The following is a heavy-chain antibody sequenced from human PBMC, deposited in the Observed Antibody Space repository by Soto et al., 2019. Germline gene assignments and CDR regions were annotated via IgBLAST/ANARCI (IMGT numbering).Heavy chain of an antibody. J-gene: IGHJ1*01. CDR2: IYYSGST. CDR3: AREEYSDSSD. D-gene: IGHD3-22*01. CDR1: GGSVSSGSYY. V-gene: IGHV4-61*01. Sequence: QVQLQESGPGLVKPSETLSLTYTVSGGSVSSGSYYWSWIRQPPGKGLEWIGYIYYSGSTNYNPSLKSRVTISVGTSKNQFFLKLSSVTAADTAVYYCAREEYSDSSDWGQGTLVTVSS.